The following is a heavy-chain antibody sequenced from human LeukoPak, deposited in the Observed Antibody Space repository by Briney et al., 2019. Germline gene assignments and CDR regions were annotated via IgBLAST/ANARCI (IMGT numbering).Heavy chain of an antibody. V-gene: IGHV4-39*01. J-gene: IGHJ4*02. CDR1: GDSISTSSYY. CDR3: ARQINGICYFDY. D-gene: IGHD2-8*01. CDR2: IYYSGST. Sequence: SETLSLTCTVSGDSISTSSYYWGWIRRPPGKGLEWIGSIYYSGSTYSNPCLKSRVTMSVDTSQNQFSLRLSSVTAADTAVYYCARQINGICYFDYWGQGTLVTVSS.